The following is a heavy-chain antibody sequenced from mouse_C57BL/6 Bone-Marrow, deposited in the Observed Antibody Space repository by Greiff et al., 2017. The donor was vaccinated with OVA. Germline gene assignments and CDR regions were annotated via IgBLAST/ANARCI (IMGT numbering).Heavy chain of an antibody. CDR2: IHPNSGST. CDR3: AIYYYGSSYGYFDY. D-gene: IGHD1-1*01. V-gene: IGHV1-64*01. CDR1: GYTFTSYW. Sequence: QVQLQQPGAELVKPGASVKLSCKASGYTFTSYWMHWVKQRPGQGLEWIGMIHPNSGSTNYNEKFKSKATLTVDKSSSTAYMQLSSLTSEDSAVYYCAIYYYGSSYGYFDYWGQGTTLTVSS. J-gene: IGHJ2*01.